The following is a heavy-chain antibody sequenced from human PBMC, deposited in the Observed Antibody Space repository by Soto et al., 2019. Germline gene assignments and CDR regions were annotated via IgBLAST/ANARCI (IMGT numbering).Heavy chain of an antibody. V-gene: IGHV3-23*01. CDR1: GFTFNNYA. Sequence: EVQLLESGGGLVQPGGSLRLSCAASGFTFNNYAMTWVRQAPGKGLEWVSAMSGGGDTTSYADSVKGRFTVSRDGSKNTLYLQMSRLRAEDTALYYCAKGRGGSGSLTPRVDFWGQGTLVTVSS. J-gene: IGHJ4*02. CDR3: AKGRGGSGSLTPRVDF. CDR2: MSGGGDTT. D-gene: IGHD3-10*01.